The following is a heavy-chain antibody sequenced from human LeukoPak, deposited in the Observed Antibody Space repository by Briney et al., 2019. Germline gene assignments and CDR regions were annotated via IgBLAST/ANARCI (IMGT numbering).Heavy chain of an antibody. V-gene: IGHV3-30*02. D-gene: IGHD2-15*01. CDR3: AKVPSWYCSGGSCYHLDY. J-gene: IGHJ4*02. CDR1: GFSFSSYG. CDR2: IQYDGSNE. Sequence: GGSLRLSCAASGFSFSSYGMHWVRQAPGKGLEWVAFIQYDGSNEYYADSVKGRFTISRDNSKNTLHLQMNSLRAEDTAVYCCAKVPSWYCSGGSCYHLDYWGQGTLVTVSS.